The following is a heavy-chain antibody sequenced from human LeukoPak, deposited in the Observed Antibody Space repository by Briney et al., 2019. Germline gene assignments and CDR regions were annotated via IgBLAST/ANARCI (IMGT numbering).Heavy chain of an antibody. CDR2: IYYSGST. CDR3: ARLKYYDSMDWFDP. Sequence: SETLSLTCTVSGGSISSYYWSWIRQPPGKGLESIGYIYYSGSTDYNPSLKSRVTISVDTSKNQFSLKLSSVTAADTAVYYCARLKYYDSMDWFDPWGQGTLVTVSS. CDR1: GGSISSYY. D-gene: IGHD3-22*01. J-gene: IGHJ5*02. V-gene: IGHV4-59*08.